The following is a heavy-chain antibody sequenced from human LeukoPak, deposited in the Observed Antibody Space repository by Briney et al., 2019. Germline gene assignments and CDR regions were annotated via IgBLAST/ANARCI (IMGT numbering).Heavy chain of an antibody. CDR1: GFTFSNAW. J-gene: IGHJ5*02. CDR3: ARTSPLWFGELFKFDP. CDR2: IKSKTDGGTT. V-gene: IGHV3-15*07. D-gene: IGHD3-10*01. Sequence: GGSLRLSCAASGFTFSNAWMNWVRQAPGKGLEWVGRIKSKTDGGTTDYAAPVKGRFTISRDDSKNTLYLQMNSLKTEDTAVYYCARTSPLWFGELFKFDPWGQGTLVTVSS.